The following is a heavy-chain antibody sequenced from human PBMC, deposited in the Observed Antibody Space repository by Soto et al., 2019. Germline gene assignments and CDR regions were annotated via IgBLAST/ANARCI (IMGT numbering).Heavy chain of an antibody. CDR2: ISSSSSYI. CDR3: ARDRVGSGRLFDY. D-gene: IGHD3-10*01. Sequence: GGSLRLSCAASGFTFSSYSMNWVRQAPGKGLEWVSSISSSSSYIYYADSVKGRFTISRDNAKNSLYLQMNSLRAEDTAVYYCARDRVGSGRLFDYWGQGTLVTVSS. V-gene: IGHV3-21*01. J-gene: IGHJ4*02. CDR1: GFTFSSYS.